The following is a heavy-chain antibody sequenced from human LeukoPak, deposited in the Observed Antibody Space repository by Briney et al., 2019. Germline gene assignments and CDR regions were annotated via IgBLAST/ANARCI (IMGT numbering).Heavy chain of an antibody. Sequence: GGSLRLSCAASGFTVSSDYMSWVRQASGKGLEWVSSISSSSSYIYYADSVKGRFTISRDNAKNSLYLQMNSLRAEDTAVYYCARASGWYERGPDHYYYYMDVWGKGTTVTVSS. V-gene: IGHV3-21*01. D-gene: IGHD6-19*01. CDR1: GFTVSSDY. J-gene: IGHJ6*03. CDR2: ISSSSSYI. CDR3: ARASGWYERGPDHYYYYMDV.